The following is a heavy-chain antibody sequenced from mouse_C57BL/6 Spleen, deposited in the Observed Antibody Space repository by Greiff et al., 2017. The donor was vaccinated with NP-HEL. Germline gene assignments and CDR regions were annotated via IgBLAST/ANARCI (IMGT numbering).Heavy chain of an antibody. J-gene: IGHJ2*01. V-gene: IGHV1-82*01. CDR1: GYAFSSSW. CDR2: IYPGDGDT. CDR3: AKGTYGSSSDYFDY. D-gene: IGHD1-1*01. Sequence: QVQLQQSGPELVKPGASVKISCKASGYAFSSSWMNWVKPRPGKGLEWIGRIYPGDGDTNYNWQFKGKATLPADQSSSTAYMQLSSLTSEDSAVYFCAKGTYGSSSDYFDYWGQGTTLTVSS.